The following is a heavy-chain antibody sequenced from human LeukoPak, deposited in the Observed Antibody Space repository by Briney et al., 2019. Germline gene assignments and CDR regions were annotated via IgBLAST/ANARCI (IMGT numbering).Heavy chain of an antibody. J-gene: IGHJ5*02. CDR3: ARAGRITIFGVVIPFDP. D-gene: IGHD3-3*01. CDR2: INQSGST. CDR1: GGSFSGYY. V-gene: IGHV4-34*01. Sequence: KPSETLSLTCAVYGGSFSGYYWSWIRQPPGKGLEWIWVINQSGSTNYNPSLKSRVTISVDTSKNQFSLKLSSVTAADTAVYYCARAGRITIFGVVIPFDPWGQGTLVTVSS.